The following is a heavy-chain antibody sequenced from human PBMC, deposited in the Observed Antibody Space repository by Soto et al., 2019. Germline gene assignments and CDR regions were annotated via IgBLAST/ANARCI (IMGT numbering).Heavy chain of an antibody. CDR3: ARLHCDSPNCVPLDP. J-gene: IGHJ5*02. Sequence: SETLSLTCTVSGGSISSGGYYWGWIRQPPGKGLEWIGSIYYSGTSSYNPSLKSRVTMSVDTSKKQLSLRLRSVTAADTAVYYCARLHCDSPNCVPLDPWGQGTLVPVSS. CDR2: IYYSGTS. CDR1: GGSISSGGYY. D-gene: IGHD1-1*01. V-gene: IGHV4-39*01.